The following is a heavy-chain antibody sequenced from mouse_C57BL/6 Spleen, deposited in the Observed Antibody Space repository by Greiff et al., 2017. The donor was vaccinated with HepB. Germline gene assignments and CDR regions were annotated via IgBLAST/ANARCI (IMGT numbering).Heavy chain of an antibody. CDR3: ARSRDLTGDYYAMDY. J-gene: IGHJ4*01. CDR2: INPGSGGT. Sequence: QVHVKQSGAELVRPGTSVKVSCKASGYAFTNYLIEWVKQRPGQGLEWIGVINPGSGGTNYNEKFKGKATLTADKSSSTAYMQLSSLTSEDSAVYFCARSRDLTGDYYAMDYWGQGTSVTVSS. CDR1: GYAFTNYL. D-gene: IGHD4-1*01. V-gene: IGHV1-54*01.